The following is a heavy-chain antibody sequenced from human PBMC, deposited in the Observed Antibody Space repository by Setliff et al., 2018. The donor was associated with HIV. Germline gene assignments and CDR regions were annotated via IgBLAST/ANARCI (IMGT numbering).Heavy chain of an antibody. Sequence: GGSLRLSCTASGFTFNSYSLNWVRQAPGKGLEWASFISNTGTYIYYGDSVKGRFTISRDNAQNSLYLQMNSLRVEDTATYYCARDAKGGIDYWGQGTLVTVSS. CDR3: ARDAKGGIDY. V-gene: IGHV3-21*01. D-gene: IGHD3-16*01. CDR1: GFTFNSYS. CDR2: ISNTGTYI. J-gene: IGHJ4*02.